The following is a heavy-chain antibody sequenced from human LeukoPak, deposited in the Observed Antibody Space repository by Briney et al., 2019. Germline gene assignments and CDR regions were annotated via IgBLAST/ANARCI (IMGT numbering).Heavy chain of an antibody. D-gene: IGHD4-17*01. Sequence: ASVRVSCKASGYTFTSYYMHWVRQAPGQGLEWMGIINPSGGSTSYAQKFQGRVTMTRDTSTSTVYMELSSLRSEDTAVYYCARSHGDFDFDYWGQGTLVTVSS. V-gene: IGHV1-46*01. J-gene: IGHJ4*02. CDR3: ARSHGDFDFDY. CDR1: GYTFTSYY. CDR2: INPSGGST.